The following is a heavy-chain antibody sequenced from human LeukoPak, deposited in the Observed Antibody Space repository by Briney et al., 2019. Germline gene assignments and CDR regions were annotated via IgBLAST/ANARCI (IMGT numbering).Heavy chain of an antibody. CDR2: INHSGST. CDR1: GGSFSDYC. V-gene: IGHV4-34*01. D-gene: IGHD3-10*01. CDR3: ARGRGRYGSGSYYRSGWFDP. J-gene: IGHJ5*02. Sequence: SETLSLTCAVYGGSFSDYCWTWIRQPPGKGLEWIGEINHSGSTDCNPSLKSRVTISVDTSKNQFPLKLSSVTAADTAVFYCARGRGRYGSGSYYRSGWFDPWGQGTLVTVSS.